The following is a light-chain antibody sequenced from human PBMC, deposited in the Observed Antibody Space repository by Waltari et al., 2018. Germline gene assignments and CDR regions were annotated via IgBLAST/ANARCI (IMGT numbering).Light chain of an antibody. V-gene: IGKV4-1*01. J-gene: IGKJ4*01. Sequence: DIVMTQSPDSLAVSLGERATINCKSSQSVLYSSNNKNYLAWYQQKPGQPPKLLIYWASTRESGVPDRFTGSGSGTDFTLTINSLQPEDAAVYHCQQYGSSPPTFGGGTKVDIK. CDR1: QSVLYSSNNKNY. CDR2: WAS. CDR3: QQYGSSPPT.